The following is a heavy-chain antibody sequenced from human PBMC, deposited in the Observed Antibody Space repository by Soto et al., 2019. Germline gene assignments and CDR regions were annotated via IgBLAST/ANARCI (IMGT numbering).Heavy chain of an antibody. D-gene: IGHD3-10*01. Sequence: SETLSLTCTVSGGSISSGGYYWSWIRQHPGKGLEWIGYIYYSGSTYYNPSLKSRVTISVDTSKNQFSLKLSSVTAADTAVYYCARAFYGSGSYFPYYGMDVWGQGTTVTVSS. CDR1: GGSISSGGYY. J-gene: IGHJ6*02. CDR3: ARAFYGSGSYFPYYGMDV. V-gene: IGHV4-31*03. CDR2: IYYSGST.